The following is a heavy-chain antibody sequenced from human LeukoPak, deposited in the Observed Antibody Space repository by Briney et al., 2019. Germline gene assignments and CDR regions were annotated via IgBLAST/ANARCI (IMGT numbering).Heavy chain of an antibody. V-gene: IGHV4-59*01. CDR2: IYYSGST. Sequence: SETLSLTCTVSGGSISSYYWSWIRQPPGKGLEWIGYIYYSGSTNYNPSLKSRVPISVDTPKNQFSLKLSSVTAADTAVYYCARGTYSSSWSPYYYYGMDVWGQGTTVTVSS. CDR1: GGSISSYY. J-gene: IGHJ6*02. D-gene: IGHD6-13*01. CDR3: ARGTYSSSWSPYYYYGMDV.